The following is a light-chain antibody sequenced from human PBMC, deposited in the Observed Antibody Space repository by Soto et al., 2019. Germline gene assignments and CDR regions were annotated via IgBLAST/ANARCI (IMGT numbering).Light chain of an antibody. CDR2: YDN. CDR1: NSNIGSNT. CDR3: SSYTSNSTSVV. J-gene: IGLJ2*01. Sequence: QPVLTQPPSASGTPGQRVTISCSGSNSNIGSNTVNWYQQLPGTAPKLLIYYDNLRPSGVPDRISGSKSGTSASLAISGLQSDDEADYYCSSYTSNSTSVVFGGGTKLTVL. V-gene: IGLV1-44*01.